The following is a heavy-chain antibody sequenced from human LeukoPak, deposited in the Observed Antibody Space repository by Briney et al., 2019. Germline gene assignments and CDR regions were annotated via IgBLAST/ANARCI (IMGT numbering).Heavy chain of an antibody. V-gene: IGHV1-46*01. CDR3: ARDTTMVRGSLFP. J-gene: IGHJ5*02. CDR1: GYMFTGYY. CDR2: INPSGGST. Sequence: ASVKVSCKASGYMFTGYYMHWVRQAPGQGLEWMGIINPSGGSTSYAQKFQGRVTMTRDMSTSTVYMELSSLRSEDTAVYYCARDTTMVRGSLFPWGQGTLVTVSS. D-gene: IGHD3-10*01.